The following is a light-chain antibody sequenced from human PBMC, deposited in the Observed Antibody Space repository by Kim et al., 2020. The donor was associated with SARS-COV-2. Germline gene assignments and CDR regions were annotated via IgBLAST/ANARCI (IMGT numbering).Light chain of an antibody. CDR1: STDVGVYNY. J-gene: IGLJ2*01. V-gene: IGLV2-11*03. CDR3: CSYAGTYTLV. CDR2: DVI. Sequence: GQSITISCTGTSTDVGVYNYVSSYQQHPGKAPKLMIYDVIRRPSGVPDRFSGSKSGNTASLTISGLQAEDEGDYYCCSYAGTYTLVFGGGTQLTVL.